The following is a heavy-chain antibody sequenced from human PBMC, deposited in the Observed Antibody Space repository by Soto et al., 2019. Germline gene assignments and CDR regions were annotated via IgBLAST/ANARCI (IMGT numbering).Heavy chain of an antibody. J-gene: IGHJ5*02. D-gene: IGHD6-13*01. CDR2: ISYDGSNK. V-gene: IGHV3-30-3*01. Sequence: GGSLRLSCAASGFTFSSYAMHWVRQAPGKGLEWVAVISYDGSNKYYADSVKGRFTISRDNSKNTLYLQMNSLRAEDTAVYYCTRDASRDSSARGWFDPWGPGTLVTVSS. CDR3: TRDASRDSSARGWFDP. CDR1: GFTFSSYA.